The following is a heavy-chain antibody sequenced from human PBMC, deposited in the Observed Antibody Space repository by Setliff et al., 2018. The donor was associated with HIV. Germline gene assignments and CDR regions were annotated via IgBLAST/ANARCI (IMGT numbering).Heavy chain of an antibody. CDR2: IFYSGIT. CDR3: ARSKTFYDFWGGYYTHGAFKI. Sequence: SETLSLTCTVSGGSFTSRSYYWGWIRQPPGKGLEWIGSIFYSGITYYNPSLKSRVTISVDTSKNQFTLNLTSVTAADTAVYYCARSKTFYDFWGGYYTHGAFKIWGLGTMVTVSS. CDR1: GGSFTSRSYY. D-gene: IGHD3-3*01. V-gene: IGHV4-39*01. J-gene: IGHJ3*02.